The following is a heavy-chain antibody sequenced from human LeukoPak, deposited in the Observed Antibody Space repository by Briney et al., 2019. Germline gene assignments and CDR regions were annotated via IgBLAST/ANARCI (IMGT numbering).Heavy chain of an antibody. J-gene: IGHJ4*02. CDR1: GGSISSYY. Sequence: SETLSLTCTVSGGSISSYYWSWIRQPAGKGLEWIGRIYTSGSTNYNPSLKSRVTMSVDTSKNQFSLSLSSVTAADTAFYHCARGNGSSYFFDYWGQGTLVTVSS. V-gene: IGHV4-4*07. CDR3: ARGNGSSYFFDY. CDR2: IYTSGST. D-gene: IGHD6-6*01.